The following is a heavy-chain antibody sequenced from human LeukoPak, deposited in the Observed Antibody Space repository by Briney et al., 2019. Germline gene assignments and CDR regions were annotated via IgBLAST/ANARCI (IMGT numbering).Heavy chain of an antibody. Sequence: GGSLRLSCAASGFTFSSYSMNWARQAPGKGLEWVSAISGSGGSTYYADSVKGRFTISRDNSKNTLYLQMNSLRAEDTAVYYCAKGEGFGELLQYYFDYWGQGTLVTVSS. D-gene: IGHD3-10*01. V-gene: IGHV3-23*01. J-gene: IGHJ4*02. CDR1: GFTFSSYS. CDR2: ISGSGGST. CDR3: AKGEGFGELLQYYFDY.